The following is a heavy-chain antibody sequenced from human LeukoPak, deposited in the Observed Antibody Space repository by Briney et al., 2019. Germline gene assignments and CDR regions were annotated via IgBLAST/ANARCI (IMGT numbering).Heavy chain of an antibody. V-gene: IGHV3-64D*06. Sequence: GGSLRLSCSASGFTFSNYAIHWGRQAPGKGLEYVSTISDNGGNTNYADSVKGRFTISRDNSKNTLYPQMSSLRPEDTAVYYCVRAAGSWYGYFDYWGQGTLVTVSS. CDR1: GFTFSNYA. CDR2: ISDNGGNT. CDR3: VRAAGSWYGYFDY. J-gene: IGHJ4*02. D-gene: IGHD6-13*01.